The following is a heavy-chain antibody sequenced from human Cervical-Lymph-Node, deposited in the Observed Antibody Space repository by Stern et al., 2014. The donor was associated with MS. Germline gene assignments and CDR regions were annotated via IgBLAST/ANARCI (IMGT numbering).Heavy chain of an antibody. J-gene: IGHJ4*02. CDR2: IIPIFGTA. D-gene: IGHD4-23*01. V-gene: IGHV1-69*01. CDR3: AREGDYGGPQFDY. CDR1: GGTFSSYA. Sequence: VQLVESGAEVTKPGSSVKVSCKASGGTFSSYAISWVRQAPGQGLEWMGGIIPIFGTANYAQKFQGRVTITADESTSTAYMELSSLRSEDTAVYYCAREGDYGGPQFDYWGQGTLVTVSS.